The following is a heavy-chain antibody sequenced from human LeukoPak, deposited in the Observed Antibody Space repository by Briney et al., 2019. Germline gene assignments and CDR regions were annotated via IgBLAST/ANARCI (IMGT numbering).Heavy chain of an antibody. CDR1: GYTFTSYG. V-gene: IGHV1-18*01. CDR2: ISAYNGNT. CDR3: ATSPDGVYDLWSAERGFDY. Sequence: GASVKVSCKASGYTFTSYGISWVRQAPGQGLEWMGWISAYNGNTNYAQKLQGRVTMTTDTSTSTAYMELRSLRSDDTAVYYCATSPDGVYDLWSAERGFDYWGQGTLVTVSS. J-gene: IGHJ4*02. D-gene: IGHD3-3*01.